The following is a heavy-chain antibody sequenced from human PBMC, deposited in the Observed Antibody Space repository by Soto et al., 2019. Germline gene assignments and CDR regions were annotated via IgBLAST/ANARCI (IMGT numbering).Heavy chain of an antibody. D-gene: IGHD3-22*01. CDR2: IYNSGSA. J-gene: IGHJ5*02. CDR3: ARRYYDTSAYYYGLSWFDP. V-gene: IGHV4-31*03. CDR1: GGSISSGGYY. Sequence: QVQLQESGPGLVKSSQTLSLTCTVAGGSISSGGYYWSWIRQLPGKGLEWIGSIYNSGSADYNPSLNSRLSRSGDTSKNEFTLKLSSVTAADTAVYHCARRYYDTSAYYYGLSWFDPWGQRTLVTVSS.